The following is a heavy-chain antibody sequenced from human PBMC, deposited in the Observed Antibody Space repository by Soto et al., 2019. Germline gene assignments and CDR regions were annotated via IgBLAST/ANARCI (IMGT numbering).Heavy chain of an antibody. Sequence: EVQLLESGGGLVQPGGSLRLSCAASGFTFSNFAMTWVRQAPGKGLDSVSGISGSGTNTNYADSVKGRFTISRDNSKNTLFLQIHSLRAEDTAVYYFAEGEGWPPWWGYFTSCGQGTLVTVS. D-gene: IGHD2-8*02. V-gene: IGHV3-23*01. J-gene: IGHJ4*02. CDR3: AEGEGWPPWWGYFTS. CDR2: ISGSGTNT. CDR1: GFTFSNFA.